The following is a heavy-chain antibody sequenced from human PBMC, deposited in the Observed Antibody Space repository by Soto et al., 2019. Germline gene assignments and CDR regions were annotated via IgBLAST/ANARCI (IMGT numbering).Heavy chain of an antibody. J-gene: IGHJ6*02. CDR1: GYTFTGYY. V-gene: IGHV1-2*02. Sequence: GASVKVSCKASGYTFTGYYMHWVRQAPGQGLEWMGWINPNSGGTNYTQKFQGRVTMTRDTSISTAYMELSRLRSDDTAVYYCARGRWLDDYGMDVWGQGTTVTVSS. D-gene: IGHD6-19*01. CDR2: INPNSGGT. CDR3: ARGRWLDDYGMDV.